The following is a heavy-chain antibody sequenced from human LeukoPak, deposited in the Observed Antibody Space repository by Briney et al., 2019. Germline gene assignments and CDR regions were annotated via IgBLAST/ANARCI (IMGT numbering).Heavy chain of an antibody. V-gene: IGHV3-30*02. CDR3: AKDLGTEYNIFDY. D-gene: IGHD3-9*01. CDR1: EFTFRAYA. CDR2: VRYGGNIK. J-gene: IGHJ4*02. Sequence: GGSLRLSCATSEFTFRAYAMHWLRQAPGRGLEWVAFVRYGGNIKYYADSVKGRFTISRDNPKNTLYLQMNSLRPEDTAVYYCAKDLGTEYNIFDYWGQGTLVTVSS.